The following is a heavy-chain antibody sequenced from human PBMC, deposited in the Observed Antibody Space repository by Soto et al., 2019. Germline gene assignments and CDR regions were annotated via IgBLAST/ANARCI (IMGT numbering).Heavy chain of an antibody. V-gene: IGHV3-30-3*01. CDR1: GFSFSSYA. D-gene: IGHD6-19*01. Sequence: QVRLVESGGGVVQPGRSLRLSCTASGFSFSSYAMYWFRQPPGKGLEWVAVISHDGINKHYADSVKGRVNVSRDNSNHSLDLQLNSLRGEDTAMYYCARDMYSSDYFVKWFEPWGQGTRVTVSS. CDR3: ARDMYSSDYFVKWFEP. CDR2: ISHDGINK. J-gene: IGHJ5*02.